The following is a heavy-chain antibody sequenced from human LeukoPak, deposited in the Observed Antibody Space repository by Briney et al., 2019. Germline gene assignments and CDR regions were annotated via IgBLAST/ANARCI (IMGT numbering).Heavy chain of an antibody. CDR2: ISSSSAHI. Sequence: PGGSLSLSCAASGFSFNTYSMNWVRQAPGKGLEWVSSISSSSAHIFYADSVKGRFSISRDNAKNSPYLQMNSLRVEDTAVYYCTSRYCTTANCHSFDNWGQGRSVTVSS. CDR3: TSRYCTTANCHSFDN. J-gene: IGHJ3*02. CDR1: GFSFNTYS. V-gene: IGHV3-21*01. D-gene: IGHD2-8*01.